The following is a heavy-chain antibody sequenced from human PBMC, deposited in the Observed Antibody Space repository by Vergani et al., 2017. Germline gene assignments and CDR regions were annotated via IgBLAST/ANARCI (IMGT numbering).Heavy chain of an antibody. CDR3: ERVSPEDYFDY. V-gene: IGHV3-11*05. J-gene: IGHJ4*02. Sequence: QVQLVESGGGLVKPGGSLRLSCAASGFTFSDYYMSWIRQAPGKGLEWVSYISSTSSYTNYADAVKGRFTISRENAKNSLYLQMNILRAEATAVYYCERVSPEDYFDYWGQGTLVTVSS. D-gene: IGHD1-14*01. CDR2: ISSTSSYT. CDR1: GFTFSDYY.